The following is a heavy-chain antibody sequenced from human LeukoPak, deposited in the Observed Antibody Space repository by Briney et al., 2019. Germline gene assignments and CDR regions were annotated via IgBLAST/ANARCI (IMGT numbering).Heavy chain of an antibody. V-gene: IGHV3-33*01. D-gene: IGHD1-26*01. J-gene: IGHJ6*02. CDR1: GFTFSSYG. Sequence: GGSLRLSCAASGFTFSSYGMHWVRQAPGKGLEWVAVIWYDGSNKYYADSVKGRFTISRDNSKNPLYLQMNSLRAEDTAVYYCARRGSYSFYYYYGMDVWGQGTTVTVSS. CDR3: ARRGSYSFYYYYGMDV. CDR2: IWYDGSNK.